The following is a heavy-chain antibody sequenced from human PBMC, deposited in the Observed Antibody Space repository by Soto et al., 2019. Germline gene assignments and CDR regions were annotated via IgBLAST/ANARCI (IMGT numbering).Heavy chain of an antibody. V-gene: IGHV3-23*01. J-gene: IGHJ4*02. Sequence: EVQLLESGGGLVQPGGSLRLSCAASGFTFSSYAMSWVRQAPAKGLEWVSDISGGGGSTYYADSVKGRFTISRDNSKNTLFLQMNSRRAEDTAVYYCAKVRRDYGVDYWGQGTLVIVSS. D-gene: IGHD4-17*01. CDR1: GFTFSSYA. CDR2: ISGGGGST. CDR3: AKVRRDYGVDY.